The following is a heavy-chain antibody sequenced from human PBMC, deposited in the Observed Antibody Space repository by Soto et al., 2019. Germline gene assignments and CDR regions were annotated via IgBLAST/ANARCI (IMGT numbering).Heavy chain of an antibody. D-gene: IGHD3-22*01. V-gene: IGHV4-31*03. J-gene: IGHJ4*02. CDR3: ARGSYYYDSSGYYHE. Sequence: SETLSLTCTVSGGSISSGGFYWSWIRQHPGKGLEWIGYIYYSGSAYYNPSLKSRVGISVDTSKNQFSLKLSSVTAADTAVYYCARGSYYYDSSGYYHEWGQGTLVTVSS. CDR2: IYYSGSA. CDR1: GGSISSGGFY.